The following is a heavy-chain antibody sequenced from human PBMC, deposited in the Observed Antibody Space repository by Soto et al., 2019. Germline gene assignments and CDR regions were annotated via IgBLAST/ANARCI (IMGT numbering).Heavy chain of an antibody. CDR1: GGSISSSSYY. J-gene: IGHJ4*02. CDR3: AREGLTGTTHYFDY. D-gene: IGHD1-7*01. Sequence: SETLSLTCTVSGGSISSSSYYWGWIRQPPGKGLEWIGSIYYSGSTYYNPSLKSRVTISVDTSKNQFSLKLSSVTAADTAVYYCAREGLTGTTHYFDYWGQGTLVTVSS. V-gene: IGHV4-39*07. CDR2: IYYSGST.